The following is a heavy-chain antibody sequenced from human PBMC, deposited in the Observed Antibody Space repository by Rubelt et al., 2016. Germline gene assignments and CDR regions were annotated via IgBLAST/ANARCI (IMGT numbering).Heavy chain of an antibody. D-gene: IGHD6-13*01. V-gene: IGHV4-39*07. CDR1: GGSISSGGYY. J-gene: IGHJ4*02. Sequence: QVQLQESGPGLVKPSQTLSLTCTVSGGSISSGGYYWGWIRQPPGKGLEWIGTISHSGSTYYNPSLKRRITIIVDTSKNQFSLKLSSVTAADTAVYYCARVHRTAAGRPFDNWGQGILVAVSS. CDR2: ISHSGST. CDR3: ARVHRTAAGRPFDN.